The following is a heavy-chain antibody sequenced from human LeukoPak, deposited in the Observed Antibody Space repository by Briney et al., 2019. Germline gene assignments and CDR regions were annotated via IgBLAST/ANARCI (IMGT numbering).Heavy chain of an antibody. CDR3: ARAWWYSSSWYVSYYYMDV. CDR1: GYTFTSYG. CDR2: ISAYNGNT. V-gene: IGHV1-18*01. J-gene: IGHJ6*03. D-gene: IGHD6-13*01. Sequence: ASVKVSCTASGYTFTSYGISWVRQAPGQGLEWMGWISAYNGNTNYAQKLQGRVTMTTDTSTSTAYMELRSLRSDDTAVYYCARAWWYSSSWYVSYYYMDVWGKGTTVTVSS.